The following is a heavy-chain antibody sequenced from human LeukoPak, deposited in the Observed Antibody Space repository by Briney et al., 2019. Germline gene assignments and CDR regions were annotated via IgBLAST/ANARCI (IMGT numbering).Heavy chain of an antibody. D-gene: IGHD6-19*01. Sequence: SETLSLTCAVSGGSISSSNWWSWVRQPPGKGLEWIGEIYHSGSTNYNPSLKSRVTISVDKSKNQFSLKLSSVTAADTAVYYCARGRAVAAPYYYYGMDVWGQGTTVTVSS. CDR2: IYHSGST. J-gene: IGHJ6*02. CDR1: GGSISSSNW. CDR3: ARGRAVAAPYYYYGMDV. V-gene: IGHV4-4*02.